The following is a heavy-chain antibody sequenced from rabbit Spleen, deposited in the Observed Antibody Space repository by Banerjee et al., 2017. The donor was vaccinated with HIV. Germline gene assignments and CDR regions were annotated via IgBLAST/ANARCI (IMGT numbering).Heavy chain of an antibody. CDR2: IYVGSGST. CDR3: ARYGDYGNIGRL. V-gene: IGHV1S45*01. D-gene: IGHD2-1*01. Sequence: QEQLVESGGGLVKPEGSLKLSCTASGFSFSNKAVMCWVRLAPGKGLEWIGCIYVGSGSTHYASWAKGRFTSSKTSSTTVTLQMTSLTAADTATYFCARYGDYGNIGRLWGPGTLVTVS. J-gene: IGHJ4*01. CDR1: GFSFSNKAV.